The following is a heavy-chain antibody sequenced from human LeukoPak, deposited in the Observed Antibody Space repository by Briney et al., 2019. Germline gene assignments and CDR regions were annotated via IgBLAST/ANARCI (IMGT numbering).Heavy chain of an antibody. V-gene: IGHV4-39*07. D-gene: IGHD2-15*01. CDR3: ARDSRSYCSGGSCPSWLYYFDY. Sequence: SETLSLTCTVSGGSINSGSYYWGWIRQPPGKGLEWIGSIYYSGSTYYNPSLKSRVTISVDTSKNQFSLKLSSVTAADTAVYYCARDSRSYCSGGSCPSWLYYFDYWGQGTLVTVSS. J-gene: IGHJ4*02. CDR2: IYYSGST. CDR1: GGSINSGSYY.